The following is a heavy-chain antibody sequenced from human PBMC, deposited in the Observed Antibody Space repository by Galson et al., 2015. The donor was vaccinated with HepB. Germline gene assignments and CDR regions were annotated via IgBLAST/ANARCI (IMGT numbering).Heavy chain of an antibody. J-gene: IGHJ4*02. D-gene: IGHD3-16*02. CDR2: INTNTGNP. Sequence: SVKVSCKASGYTFTSYAMNWVRQAPGQGLEWMGWINTNTGNPTYAQGFTGRFVFSLDTSVSTAYLQISSLKAEDTAVYYCASAYYDYIWGSYRHFDYWGQGTLVTVSS. CDR3: ASAYYDYIWGSYRHFDY. V-gene: IGHV7-4-1*02. CDR1: GYTFTSYA.